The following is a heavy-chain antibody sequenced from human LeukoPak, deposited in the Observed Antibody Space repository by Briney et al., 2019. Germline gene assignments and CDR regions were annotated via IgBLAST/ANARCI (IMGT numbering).Heavy chain of an antibody. CDR2: IYYSGSA. D-gene: IGHD2-15*01. CDR3: ARGSSSHYPAGWFDP. CDR1: GGSISSYY. V-gene: IGHV4-59*08. Sequence: KPSETLSLTCTVSGGSISSYYWSWIRQPPGKGLEWIGYIYYSGSANYNPSLKSRVTISVDTSKNQFSLKLSSVTAADTAVYYCARGSSSHYPAGWFDPWGQGILVTVSS. J-gene: IGHJ5*02.